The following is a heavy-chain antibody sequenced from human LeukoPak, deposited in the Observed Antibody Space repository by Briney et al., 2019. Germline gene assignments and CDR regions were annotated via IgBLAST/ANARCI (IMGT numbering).Heavy chain of an antibody. CDR1: GFTFGDFA. D-gene: IGHD1-1*01. J-gene: IGHJ4*02. CDR3: TRDRGAYNLYDY. Sequence: GGSLRLSCTASGFTFGDFAMSWIRQAPGKGLEWVGFIRSKAYGETADYTASVKGRFTISRDDSKAIAYLQMNSLKTEDTAVYHCTRDRGAYNLYDYWGQGTLVTVSS. V-gene: IGHV3-49*01. CDR2: IRSKAYGETA.